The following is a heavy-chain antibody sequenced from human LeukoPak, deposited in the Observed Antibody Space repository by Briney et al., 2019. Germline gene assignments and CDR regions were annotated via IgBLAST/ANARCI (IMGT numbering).Heavy chain of an antibody. J-gene: IGHJ6*02. D-gene: IGHD3-9*01. Sequence: SETLSLTCTVSGGSISSSSYSWTWIRQPPGKGLEWIGSIHYDGNTYYKPSLRSRVTISVDTSKNQFSLKLSSVTAADTAVYYCARRPRISDILTGYLLYYYYGMDVWGQGTTVTVSS. CDR2: IHYDGNT. CDR3: ARRPRISDILTGYLLYYYYGMDV. V-gene: IGHV4-39*01. CDR1: GGSISSSSYS.